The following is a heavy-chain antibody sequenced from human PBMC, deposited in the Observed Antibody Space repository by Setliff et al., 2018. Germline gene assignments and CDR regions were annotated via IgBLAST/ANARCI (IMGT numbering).Heavy chain of an antibody. V-gene: IGHV1-18*01. CDR3: SRLVRYCTTTTCQTLSGAEH. J-gene: IGHJ4*02. D-gene: IGHD2-8*01. CDR1: DYILTSYG. Sequence: ASVKVSCKTSDYILTSYGLSWVRQAPGQGLDWMGWISTYNGHTNYAQKLQGRVTMTTDTSTRTAYMELRSLRSDDTAIYFCSRLVRYCTTTTCQTLSGAEHWGQGTLVTVSS. CDR2: ISTYNGHT.